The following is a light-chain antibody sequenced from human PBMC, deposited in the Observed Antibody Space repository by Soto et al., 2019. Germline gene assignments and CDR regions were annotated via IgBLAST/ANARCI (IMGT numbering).Light chain of an antibody. V-gene: IGLV1-36*01. J-gene: IGLJ3*02. Sequence: QSVLTPPPSVSEAPRQRVTNSWSRSTSNNGNNAVNWYQQLPGKAPKLLIYYDDLLPSGVSDRFSGSKSGTSASLAISGPQSEDEADYYCVAWDDSLNGVVFGGGTKVTVL. CDR3: VAWDDSLNGVV. CDR2: YDD. CDR1: TSNNGNNA.